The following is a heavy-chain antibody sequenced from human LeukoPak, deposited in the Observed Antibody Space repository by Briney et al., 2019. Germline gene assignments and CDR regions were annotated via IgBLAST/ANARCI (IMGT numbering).Heavy chain of an antibody. J-gene: IGHJ3*02. CDR3: ARDVYSGSPPGAFDI. V-gene: IGHV3-48*01. D-gene: IGHD1-26*01. CDR1: GFTFSSYS. Sequence: GGSLRLSCAASGFTFSSYSMNWVRQAPGKGLEWVSYISSSSSTIYYADSVKGRFTISRDNAKNSLYLQMNSLRAEDTAVYYCARDVYSGSPPGAFDIWGQGTMVTVSS. CDR2: ISSSSSTI.